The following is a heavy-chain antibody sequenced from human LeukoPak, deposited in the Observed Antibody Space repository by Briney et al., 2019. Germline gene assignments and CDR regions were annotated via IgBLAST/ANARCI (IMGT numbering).Heavy chain of an antibody. CDR3: ARSGSRGDASDI. CDR1: GFTFVSYS. J-gene: IGHJ3*02. V-gene: IGHV3-21*01. CDR2: VSSSSTYI. D-gene: IGHD5-12*01. Sequence: TGGSLRLSCAASGFTFVSYSMNWVRQAPGKGLEWVSSVSSSSTYIYYADSVKGRFTISRDNAKNSVYLQMNSLRAEDTAVYYCARSGSRGDASDIWGQGTKVTVSS.